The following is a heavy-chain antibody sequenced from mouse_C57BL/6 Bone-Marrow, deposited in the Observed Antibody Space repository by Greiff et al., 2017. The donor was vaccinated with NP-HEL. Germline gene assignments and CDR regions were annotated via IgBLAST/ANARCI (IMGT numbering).Heavy chain of an antibody. CDR1: GYTFTNYW. Sequence: VHLVESGAELVRPGTSVKMSCKASGYTFTNYWIGWAKQRPGHGLEWIGDIYPGGGYTNYNEKFKGKATLTADKSSSTAYMQFSSLTSEDSAIYYCARRPGYFDYWGQGTTLTVSS. CDR3: ARRPGYFDY. CDR2: IYPGGGYT. V-gene: IGHV1-63*01. J-gene: IGHJ2*01.